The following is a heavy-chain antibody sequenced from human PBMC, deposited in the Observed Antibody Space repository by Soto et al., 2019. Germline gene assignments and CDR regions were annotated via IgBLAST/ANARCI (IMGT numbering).Heavy chain of an antibody. J-gene: IGHJ3*02. V-gene: IGHV1-69*01. CDR1: GYTFTGYY. CDR3: SRDPTPTVVKSITPDSFDI. CDR2: IIPIFGTP. D-gene: IGHD2-21*01. Sequence: PGPQVKVSCKASGYTFTGYYMHWVRQAPGQGLEWMGGIIPIFGTPNYAQKFQGRVTITADESTRTAYMEMSSLRSEDTAVYYCSRDPTPTVVKSITPDSFDIWGQGTKVTVSS.